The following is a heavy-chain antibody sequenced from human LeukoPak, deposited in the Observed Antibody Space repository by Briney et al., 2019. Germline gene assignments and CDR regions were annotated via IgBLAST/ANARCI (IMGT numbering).Heavy chain of an antibody. Sequence: SETLSLTCTVSGGXISSGGYYWSWIRQHPGKGLEWIGYIHYSGSTYYNPSLKSRITISVDTSKNQSSLKLSSVTAADTAVYYCARTYCSGGGCYSRSPYYYYYYGMDVWGQGTMVTVSS. J-gene: IGHJ6*02. V-gene: IGHV4-31*03. D-gene: IGHD2-15*01. CDR3: ARTYCSGGGCYSRSPYYYYYYGMDV. CDR1: GGXISSGGYY. CDR2: IHYSGST.